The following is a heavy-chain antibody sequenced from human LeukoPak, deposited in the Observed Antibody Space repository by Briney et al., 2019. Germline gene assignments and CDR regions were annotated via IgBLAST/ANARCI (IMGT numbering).Heavy chain of an antibody. CDR1: GGSISSYY. V-gene: IGHV4-4*07. D-gene: IGHD3-3*01. Sequence: SETLSLTCTVSGGSISSYYWSWIRQPAGKGLEWIGRIYTSGSTSYNPSLKSRVTMSVDTSKNQFSLKLSSVTAADTAVYYCAAGGVALSFDYWGQGTLVTVSS. CDR3: AAGGVALSFDY. CDR2: IYTSGST. J-gene: IGHJ4*02.